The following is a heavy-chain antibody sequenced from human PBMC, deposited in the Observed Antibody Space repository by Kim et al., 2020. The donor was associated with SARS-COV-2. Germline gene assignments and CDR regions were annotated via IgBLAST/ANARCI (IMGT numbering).Heavy chain of an antibody. CDR2: ISVYNGNT. D-gene: IGHD1-7*01. J-gene: IGHJ6*02. CDR1: GYTFSKHD. V-gene: IGHV1-18*01. CDR3: ARAVGWTYDIYYHGMDV. Sequence: ASVKVSCKASGYTFSKHDITWVRQAPGQGLEWMAWISVYNGNTNYAQKFQGILTMTTDTSTSTAYMELRSLRSDDTALYYCARAVGWTYDIYYHGMDVWG.